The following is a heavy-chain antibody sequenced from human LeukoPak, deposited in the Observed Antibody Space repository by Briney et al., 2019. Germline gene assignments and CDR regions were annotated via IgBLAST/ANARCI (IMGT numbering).Heavy chain of an antibody. CDR3: ARGNDAFDI. J-gene: IGHJ3*02. CDR2: IFYSGST. Sequence: SETLSLTCTVSGGSISGYYWSWIRQPPGKGLEWIGYIFYSGSTNYNPSLKSRVTISVDTSKNQFSLKLSSVTAADTAVYYCARGNDAFDIWGQGTMVTVSS. V-gene: IGHV4-59*01. CDR1: GGSISGYY.